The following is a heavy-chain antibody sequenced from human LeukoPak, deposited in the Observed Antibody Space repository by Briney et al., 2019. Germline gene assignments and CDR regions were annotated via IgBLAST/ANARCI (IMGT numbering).Heavy chain of an antibody. CDR3: SRGPYCSGGTCFSLGEFDP. D-gene: IGHD2-15*01. Sequence: GGSLRLSCAASGFTFSSYGMSWVRQAPGKGLEWVSAISGSGGSTYYADSVKGRITISRDNSKNTLFLQINSLRAEDTAVYYCSRGPYCSGGTCFSLGEFDPWGQGTLVTVSS. CDR2: ISGSGGST. V-gene: IGHV3-23*01. CDR1: GFTFSSYG. J-gene: IGHJ5*02.